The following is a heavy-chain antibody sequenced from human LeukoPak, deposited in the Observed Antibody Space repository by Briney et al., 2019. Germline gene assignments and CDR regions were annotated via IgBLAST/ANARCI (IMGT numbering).Heavy chain of an antibody. CDR1: GFTFSSYD. Sequence: GGSLRLSCAASGFTFSSYDMNWVRQAPGTGLEWVSSISSGSGYIYYADSVKGRFTISRVNAKTSLYLQMNSLRAEDTAVYYCARDLGGYGEPYYFDCWGQGTLVTVSS. V-gene: IGHV3-21*01. J-gene: IGHJ4*02. CDR3: ARDLGGYGEPYYFDC. D-gene: IGHD4-17*01. CDR2: ISSGSGYI.